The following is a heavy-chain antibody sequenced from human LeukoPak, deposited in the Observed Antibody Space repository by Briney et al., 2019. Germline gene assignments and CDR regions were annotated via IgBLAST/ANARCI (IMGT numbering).Heavy chain of an antibody. J-gene: IGHJ4*02. CDR2: IYYSGST. D-gene: IGHD1-26*01. V-gene: IGHV4-39*07. CDR3: ARALGAPTL. Sequence: SETLSLTCTVSGVSISSSNSYWGRIRQPPGKGLEWIGSIYYSGSTYYNPSLKSRVTISVDTSKNQFSLKLSSVTAADTAVYYCARALGAPTLWGQGTLVTVSS. CDR1: GVSISSSNSY.